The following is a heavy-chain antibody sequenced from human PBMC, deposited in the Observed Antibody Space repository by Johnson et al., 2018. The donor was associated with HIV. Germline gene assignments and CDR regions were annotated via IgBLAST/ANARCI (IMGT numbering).Heavy chain of an antibody. D-gene: IGHD3-22*01. J-gene: IGHJ3*02. CDR2: IGTAGDT. V-gene: IGHV3-13*01. CDR3: ARVAADSSGYYRDAFDI. Sequence: VQLVESGGGLVQPGGSLRLSCAASGFTFSNYDMHWVRQVTGKGLEWVSAIGTAGDTYYTGSVKGRFTISRENAENSLYLQMNTLRADDTAVYYCARVAADSSGYYRDAFDIWGQGTMVTVSS. CDR1: GFTFSNYD.